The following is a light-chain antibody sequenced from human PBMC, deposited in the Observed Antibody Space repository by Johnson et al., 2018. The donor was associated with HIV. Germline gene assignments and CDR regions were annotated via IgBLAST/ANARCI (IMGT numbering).Light chain of an antibody. CDR3: GTCDSSLSAGV. CDR1: SSNIGNNY. CDR2: ENN. J-gene: IGLJ1*01. V-gene: IGLV1-51*02. Sequence: QSVLSQPPSVSVAPGQKVTISCSGSSSNIGNNYVSWYQQLPGTAPKLLIYENNKRPSGIPDRFYGSKSGTSATLGITGLQTGDEADYYCGTCDSSLSAGVFGTVTKVTVL.